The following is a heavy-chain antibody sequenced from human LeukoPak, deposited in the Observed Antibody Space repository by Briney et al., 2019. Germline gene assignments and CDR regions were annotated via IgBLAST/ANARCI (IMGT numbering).Heavy chain of an antibody. CDR3: ARDLLWFGESGDYFYY. Sequence: GGSLRLSCAASGFTFSSYGMVWVRQAPGKGLEWVSSISGSGDSTYYADSVKGRFTISRDNSKNTLYLQMNSLRAEDTAVYYCARDLLWFGESGDYFYYWGQGTLVTVSS. D-gene: IGHD3-10*01. CDR2: ISGSGDST. V-gene: IGHV3-23*01. J-gene: IGHJ4*02. CDR1: GFTFSSYG.